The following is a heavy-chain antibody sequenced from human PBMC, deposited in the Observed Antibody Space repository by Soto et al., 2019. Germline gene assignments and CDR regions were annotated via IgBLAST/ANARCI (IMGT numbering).Heavy chain of an antibody. CDR3: AKDRRYCSSTSCYVHFDY. CDR1: GFTFSSYA. V-gene: IGHV3-23*01. Sequence: GGSLRLSCAASGFTFSSYAMSWVRQAPGKGLEWVSAISGSGGSTYYADSVKGRFTISRDNSKNTLYLQMNSLRAEDTAVYYCAKDRRYCSSTSCYVHFDYWGQGTLVTVSS. D-gene: IGHD2-2*01. CDR2: ISGSGGST. J-gene: IGHJ4*02.